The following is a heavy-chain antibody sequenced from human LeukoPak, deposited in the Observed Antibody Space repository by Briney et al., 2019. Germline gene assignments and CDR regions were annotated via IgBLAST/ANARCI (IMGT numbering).Heavy chain of an antibody. CDR1: GFTFSSYV. J-gene: IGHJ4*02. V-gene: IGHV3-74*01. CDR2: ISHDGII. Sequence: GGSLRLSCETAGFTFSSYVMHWVRRTPGKGLVWVSRISHDGIISYADSVKGRFAISRDNAKSSLYLQMNSLRDEDTAVYYCARVWQDYSGVDYWGQGTLVTVSS. D-gene: IGHD2-21*01. CDR3: ARVWQDYSGVDY.